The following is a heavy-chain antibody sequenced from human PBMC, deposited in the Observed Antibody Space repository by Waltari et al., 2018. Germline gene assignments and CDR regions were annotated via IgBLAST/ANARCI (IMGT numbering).Heavy chain of an antibody. Sequence: EVKLLESGGGLVQMGGSLKLSCVASCFKFMRPDMSWVCPTPGRGLEWVSSIGTSGESTSYADSVKGRFTISRDNSKNQMYLEMNSLTLEDTAVYYCAREIELATSSYFDDWGQGILVTVSP. CDR3: AREIELATSSYFDD. J-gene: IGHJ4*02. D-gene: IGHD6-6*01. CDR1: CFKFMRPD. V-gene: IGHV3-23*01. CDR2: IGTSGEST.